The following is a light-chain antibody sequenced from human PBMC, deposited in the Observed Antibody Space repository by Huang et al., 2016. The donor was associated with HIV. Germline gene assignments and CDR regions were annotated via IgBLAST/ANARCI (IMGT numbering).Light chain of an antibody. CDR1: QSLLHSHGYNY. CDR3: MQALQTPRT. J-gene: IGKJ5*01. CDR2: LSS. V-gene: IGKV2-28*01. Sequence: IVITQSPLSLPVTPGEPASISCRSSQSLLHSHGYNYWDWYVQKPGQAPQLLISLSSNRASGVPDRFSASGSVTDFTLKISRVQAEDVGVYFCMQALQTPRTFGQGTRLEMK.